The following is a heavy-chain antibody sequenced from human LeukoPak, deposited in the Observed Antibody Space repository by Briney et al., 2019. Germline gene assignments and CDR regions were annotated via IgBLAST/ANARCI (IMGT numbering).Heavy chain of an antibody. J-gene: IGHJ4*02. CDR1: GFTFSSYA. V-gene: IGHV3-30*07. CDR3: AKAARLIAAAPFDY. D-gene: IGHD6-13*01. Sequence: GGSLRLSCAASGFTFSSYAMYWVRQAPGKGLEWVALISKDGSDEDHADSVKGRFTISRDNSKNTLYLQMNSLRAEDTAVYYCAKAARLIAAAPFDYWGQGTLVTVSS. CDR2: ISKDGSDE.